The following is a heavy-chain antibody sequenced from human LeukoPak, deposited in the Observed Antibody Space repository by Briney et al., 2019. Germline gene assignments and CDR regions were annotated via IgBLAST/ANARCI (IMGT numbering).Heavy chain of an antibody. V-gene: IGHV4-34*01. CDR3: AKERQWLVQLLDY. CDR1: GGSFSGYY. D-gene: IGHD6-19*01. J-gene: IGHJ4*02. CDR2: INHSGST. Sequence: SETLSLTCAVYGGSFSGYYWSWIRQPPGKGLEWIGEINHSGSTNYNPSLKSRVTISVDTSKNQFSLKLSSVTAADTAVYYCAKERQWLVQLLDYWGQGTLVTVSS.